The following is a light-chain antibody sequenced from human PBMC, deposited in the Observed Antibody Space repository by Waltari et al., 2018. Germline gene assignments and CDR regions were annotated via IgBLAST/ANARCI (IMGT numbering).Light chain of an antibody. CDR3: SSYTTNKTPV. Sequence: QPALTQPASVSGSPGQSITISCTGSRSDIGGYDYVSWYQQHPGKAPKLIIYDVTKRPSGISSRFSGSKSGNTASLTISGLQAEDEADYYCSSYTTNKTPVIGGGTKVTVL. J-gene: IGLJ2*01. V-gene: IGLV2-14*03. CDR2: DVT. CDR1: RSDIGGYDY.